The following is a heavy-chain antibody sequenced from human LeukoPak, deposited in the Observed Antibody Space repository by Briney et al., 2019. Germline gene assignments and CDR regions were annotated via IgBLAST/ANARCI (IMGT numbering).Heavy chain of an antibody. V-gene: IGHV4-39*07. CDR1: GGSISSSSYY. CDR3: ARERNYYDSRRNWFDP. CDR2: IYYSGST. J-gene: IGHJ5*02. D-gene: IGHD3-22*01. Sequence: PSETLSLTCTVSGGSISSSSYYWGWIRQPPGKGLEWIGSIYYSGSTYYNPSLKSRVTISVDTSKNQISLKVRSVTAADTAVYYCARERNYYDSRRNWFDPWGQGTLVTVSS.